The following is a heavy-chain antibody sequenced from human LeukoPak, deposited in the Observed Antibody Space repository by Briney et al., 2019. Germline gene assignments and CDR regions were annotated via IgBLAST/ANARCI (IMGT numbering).Heavy chain of an antibody. J-gene: IGHJ1*01. V-gene: IGHV1-18*01. Sequence: ASVKVSCKASGYTFTNYGISWARQAPGQGLEWMGWRSAYNGRTNYAQKFQGRVTMTTDRSTSTAYMELRSLTSDDTAMYYCARGLLTFGGVIGGPQALEYFQHWGQGTLVTVSS. CDR1: GYTFTNYG. D-gene: IGHD3-16*02. CDR2: RSAYNGRT. CDR3: ARGLLTFGGVIGGPQALEYFQH.